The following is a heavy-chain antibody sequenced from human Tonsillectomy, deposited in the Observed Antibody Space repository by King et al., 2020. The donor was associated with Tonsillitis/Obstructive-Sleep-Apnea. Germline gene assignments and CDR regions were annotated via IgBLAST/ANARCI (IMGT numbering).Heavy chain of an antibody. CDR1: GGSFSGYY. J-gene: IGHJ4*02. Sequence: HVQLQQWGAGLLKPSETLSLTCAVYGGSFSGYYWSWIRQPPGKGLEWIGEINHTGSTKYNPSLKSRVTISIDTSKNQFSLKLSSVTAADTSVYYCATSFYDSSGFHFDYWGQGTLVTVSS. V-gene: IGHV4-34*01. D-gene: IGHD3-22*01. CDR2: INHTGST. CDR3: ATSFYDSSGFHFDY.